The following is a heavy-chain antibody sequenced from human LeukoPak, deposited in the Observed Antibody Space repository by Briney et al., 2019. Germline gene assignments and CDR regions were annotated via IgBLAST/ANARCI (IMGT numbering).Heavy chain of an antibody. D-gene: IGHD6-13*01. CDR2: IYHSGST. J-gene: IGHJ4*02. CDR3: ASPAPPTIAAAGAPVDY. Sequence: SETLSLTCTVSGGSISSGDYYWTWIRQPPGKGLEWIGYIYHSGSTYYNPSLKSRVTISVDRSKNQFSLKLSSVTAADTAVYYCASPAPPTIAAAGAPVDYWGQGTLVTVSS. V-gene: IGHV4-30-2*01. CDR1: GGSISSGDYY.